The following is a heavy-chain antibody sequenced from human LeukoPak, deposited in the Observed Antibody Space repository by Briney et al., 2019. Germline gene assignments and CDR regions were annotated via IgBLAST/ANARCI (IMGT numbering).Heavy chain of an antibody. CDR1: GFTFSSYA. J-gene: IGHJ4*02. Sequence: GGSLRLSCAASGFTFSSYAMSWVRQAPGKGLEWVSAISGSGGSTYYADSVKGRFTISRDNSKNTLYLQMNSLRAEDTAVYYCAKGALYDYDSSGYYHDYWGQGTLVTVSS. CDR3: AKGALYDYDSSGYYHDY. V-gene: IGHV3-23*01. D-gene: IGHD3-22*01. CDR2: ISGSGGST.